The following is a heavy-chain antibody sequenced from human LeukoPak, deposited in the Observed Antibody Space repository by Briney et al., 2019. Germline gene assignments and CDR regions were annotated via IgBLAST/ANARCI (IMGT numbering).Heavy chain of an antibody. D-gene: IGHD6-19*01. CDR1: GFTFSHHH. CDR3: ARYQGDASGWFFDY. Sequence: PGGSLRLSCAASGFTFSHHHIHWVRQAPGKGLEWVTVIALDGSRKIYADSVKGRFTISRDNSKYTVSLQMNSLGVEDTAVYYCARYQGDASGWFFDYWGQGGRVIVSS. V-gene: IGHV3-30*03. J-gene: IGHJ4*02. CDR2: IALDGSRK.